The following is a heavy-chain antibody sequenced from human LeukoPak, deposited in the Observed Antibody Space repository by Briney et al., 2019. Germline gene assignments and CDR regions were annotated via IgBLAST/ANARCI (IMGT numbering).Heavy chain of an antibody. Sequence: ASVKVSCKASGHTFTGYYMHWVRQAPGQGLEWMGWINPNSGGTNYAQKFQGRVTMTRDTSISTAYMELSRLRSDDTAVYYCASTADPYDYVWGSYPYYFDYWGQGTLVTVSS. V-gene: IGHV1-2*02. J-gene: IGHJ4*02. CDR2: INPNSGGT. CDR1: GHTFTGYY. CDR3: ASTADPYDYVWGSYPYYFDY. D-gene: IGHD3-16*01.